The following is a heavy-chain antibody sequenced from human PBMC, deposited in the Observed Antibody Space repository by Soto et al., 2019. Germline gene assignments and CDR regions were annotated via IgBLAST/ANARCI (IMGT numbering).Heavy chain of an antibody. Sequence: QVQLQESGPGLVKPSQTLSLTCTVSVSSIRRGGYYWSWIRQHPGKGLEWIGYIYYSGSTYYNPSLKSRVTKSVNKSKNQFALKMSYVTAADTAFYYFAKDISGDKLYFDLWGRGTLVTVSS. CDR3: AKDISGDKLYFDL. CDR1: VSSIRRGGYY. J-gene: IGHJ2*01. V-gene: IGHV4-31*03. CDR2: IYYSGST. D-gene: IGHD7-27*01.